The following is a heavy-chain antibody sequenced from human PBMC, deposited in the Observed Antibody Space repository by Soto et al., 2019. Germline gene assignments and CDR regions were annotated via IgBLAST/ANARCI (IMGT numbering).Heavy chain of an antibody. V-gene: IGHV1-18*04. CDR2: ISAYNGNT. D-gene: IGHD1-26*01. Sequence: ASVKVSCKASGCTFTSYGISWVRQAPVQGLELMGWISAYNGNTNYAQKLQGKVTMTKDTSKSTAYMELRSLRSDGTAVYYCARSGEHPLDYWGQGPPVTVSS. CDR1: GCTFTSYG. CDR3: ARSGEHPLDY. J-gene: IGHJ4*02.